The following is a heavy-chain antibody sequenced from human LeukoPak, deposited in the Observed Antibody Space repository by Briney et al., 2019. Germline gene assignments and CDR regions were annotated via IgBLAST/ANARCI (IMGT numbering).Heavy chain of an antibody. CDR1: GYSISSGYY. Sequence: SETLSLTCTVSGYSISSGYYWGWIRQPPGKGLEWIGSIYHSGSTYYNPSLKSRVTISVDTSKNQFSLKLTSVTAADTAVYYCAMYSGSYSDYWGQGTLVTVSS. CDR3: AMYSGSYSDY. D-gene: IGHD1-26*01. CDR2: IYHSGST. V-gene: IGHV4-38-2*02. J-gene: IGHJ4*02.